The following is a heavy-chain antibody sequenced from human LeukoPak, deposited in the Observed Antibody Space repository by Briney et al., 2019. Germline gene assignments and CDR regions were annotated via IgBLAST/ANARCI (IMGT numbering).Heavy chain of an antibody. J-gene: IGHJ4*02. CDR3: AREDGGYFQYSDS. Sequence: GGSLRLSCAASGFTFTTYALHWVRQAPGKGLEWVALISSDGTNKYYADSVKGRFTISRDNYQDTVFLQMNSLRAEDTALYYCAREDGGYFQYSDSWGQGTLVTVSS. D-gene: IGHD3-22*01. CDR1: GFTFTTYA. CDR2: ISSDGTNK. V-gene: IGHV3-30*04.